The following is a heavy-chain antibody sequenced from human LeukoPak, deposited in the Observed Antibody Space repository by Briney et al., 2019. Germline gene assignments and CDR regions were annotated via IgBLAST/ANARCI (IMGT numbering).Heavy chain of an antibody. J-gene: IGHJ4*02. Sequence: SQTLSLTCVISGDSVPSNSAAWNWIRQSPSRGLEWLGRTYYRSKWYSDYAVSVESRIIINPDTSKNLFSLQLNSVTPEDTAIYYCAREVDIVVVTAANFDRWGQGTLVAVSS. CDR2: TYYRSKWYS. CDR1: GDSVPSNSAA. D-gene: IGHD2-21*02. CDR3: AREVDIVVVTAANFDR. V-gene: IGHV6-1*01.